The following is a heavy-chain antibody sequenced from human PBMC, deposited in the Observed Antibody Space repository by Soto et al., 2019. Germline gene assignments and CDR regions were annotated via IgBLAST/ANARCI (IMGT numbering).Heavy chain of an antibody. V-gene: IGHV5-10-1*01. J-gene: IGHJ4*02. CDR1: GYSFAGYW. CDR3: ASLLYDFVTGLNFQYYFDS. CDR2: IDPSDSQT. D-gene: IGHD3-16*02. Sequence: GESLKISCKGSGYSFAGYWITWVRQKPGKGLEWMGRIDPSDSQTYYSPSFRGHVTISVTKSITTVFLQWSSLRASDTAMYYCASLLYDFVTGLNFQYYFDSWGQGTPVTVSS.